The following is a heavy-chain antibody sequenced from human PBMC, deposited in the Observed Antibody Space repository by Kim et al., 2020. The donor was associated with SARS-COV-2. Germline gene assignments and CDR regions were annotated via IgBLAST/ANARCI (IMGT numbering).Heavy chain of an antibody. V-gene: IGHV4-39*02. CDR1: GCSISSSSYY. D-gene: IGHD5-18*01. Sequence: SESLSLTCTVSGCSISSSSYYWGWIRQPPGKGLEWIGSIDYSDSTYYNPSLQSRVTISVDTSKNQFSLKLSSVTAADTAVYYCARDVSTWIQLWFVFDYWGQGPLVTVSS. CDR3: ARDVSTWIQLWFVFDY. CDR2: IDYSDST. J-gene: IGHJ4*02.